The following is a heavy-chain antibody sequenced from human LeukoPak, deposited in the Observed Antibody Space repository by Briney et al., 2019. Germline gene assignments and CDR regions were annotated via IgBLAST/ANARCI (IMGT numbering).Heavy chain of an antibody. Sequence: PGGSLRLSCAASGFTFSNYWMHWVRQAPGKGLEWVSYISSSGSTIYYADSVKGRFTISRDNAKNSLYLQMNSLRAEDTAVYYCAREGSYYAFDYWGQGTLVTVSS. J-gene: IGHJ4*02. V-gene: IGHV3-48*04. CDR1: GFTFSNYW. D-gene: IGHD1-26*01. CDR3: AREGSYYAFDY. CDR2: ISSSGSTI.